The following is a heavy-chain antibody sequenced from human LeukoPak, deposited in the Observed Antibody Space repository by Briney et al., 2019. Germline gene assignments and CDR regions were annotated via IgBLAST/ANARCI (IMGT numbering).Heavy chain of an antibody. V-gene: IGHV1-69*05. D-gene: IGHD3-22*01. CDR3: ARDRSDSSGYEWHY. CDR1: GGTFSSYA. Sequence: SVKVSCKASGGTFSSYAISWVRQAPGQGLEWMGRIIPIFGTANYAQKFQGRVTITTDKSTSTAYMEPSSLRSEDTAVCYCARDRSDSSGYEWHYWGQGTLVTVSS. CDR2: IIPIFGTA. J-gene: IGHJ4*02.